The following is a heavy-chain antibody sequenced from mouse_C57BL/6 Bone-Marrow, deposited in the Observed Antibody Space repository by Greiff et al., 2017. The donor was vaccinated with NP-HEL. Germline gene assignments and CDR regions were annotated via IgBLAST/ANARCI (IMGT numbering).Heavy chain of an antibody. J-gene: IGHJ2*01. CDR3: ARYYGISYEGYFDC. Sequence: VQLQQPGAELVMPGASVKLSCKASGYTFTSYWMHWVKQRPGQGLEWIGEIDPSDSNTNYNQKFKGKSTLTVDKSSSTAYMQPSRLTSEDSAVYYCARYYGISYEGYFDCWGQGTTLTVSS. D-gene: IGHD1-1*01. CDR1: GYTFTSYW. CDR2: IDPSDSNT. V-gene: IGHV1-69*01.